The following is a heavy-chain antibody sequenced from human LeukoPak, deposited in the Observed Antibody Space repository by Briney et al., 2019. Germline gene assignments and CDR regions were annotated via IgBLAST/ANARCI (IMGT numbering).Heavy chain of an antibody. CDR2: ISSSGSTI. CDR1: GFTFSSYE. CDR3: ARDLVVRGRWSWFDP. V-gene: IGHV3-48*03. J-gene: IGHJ5*02. Sequence: GGSLRLSCAASGFTFSSYEMTWVRQAPGKGLEWVSYISSSGSTIYYADSVKGRFTISRDNAKNSLYLQMNSLRVEDMAVYYCARDLVVRGRWSWFDPRGQGTLVTVSS. D-gene: IGHD3-10*01.